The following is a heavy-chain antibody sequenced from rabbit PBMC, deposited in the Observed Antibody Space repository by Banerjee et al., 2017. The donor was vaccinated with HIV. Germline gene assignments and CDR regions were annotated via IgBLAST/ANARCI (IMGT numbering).Heavy chain of an antibody. CDR3: VRVYTYGYAGYGQQGNL. CDR2: IYTNGGST. D-gene: IGHD6-1*01. CDR1: GFSFSSSYW. Sequence: QSLEESGGDLVKPGASLTLTCTASGFSFSSSYWICRVRQAPGKGLEWIACIYTNGGSTYYASWVNGRFTISSHNAQNTLYLQLNSLTAADTATYFCVRVYTYGYAGYGQQGNLWGPGTLVTVS. J-gene: IGHJ4*01. V-gene: IGHV1S40*01.